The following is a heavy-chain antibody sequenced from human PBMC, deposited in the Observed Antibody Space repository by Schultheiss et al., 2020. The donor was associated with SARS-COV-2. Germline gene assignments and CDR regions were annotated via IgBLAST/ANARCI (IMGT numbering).Heavy chain of an antibody. CDR2: IYSGGST. CDR3: ARDLAAAAPPGMGY. V-gene: IGHV3-66*01. J-gene: IGHJ4*02. Sequence: GESLKISCAASGFTFDDHGMSWVRQAPGKGLEWVSVIYSGGSTYYADSVKGRFTISRDNSKNTLYLQMNSLRAEDTAVYYCARDLAAAAPPGMGYWGQGTLVTVSS. CDR1: GFTFDDHG. D-gene: IGHD6-13*01.